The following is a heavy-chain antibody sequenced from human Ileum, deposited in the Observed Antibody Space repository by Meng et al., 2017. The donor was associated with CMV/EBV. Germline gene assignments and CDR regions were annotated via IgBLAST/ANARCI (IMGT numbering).Heavy chain of an antibody. J-gene: IGHJ4*02. CDR1: GFTFDDYG. Sequence: GESLKISCAASGFTFDDYGMNWVRQSPGKGLQWVAGINWNGGSTGYAESVRGRFTISRDNSKSTVYLQMNSLRDEDTAVYYCVKTGGSIDYWGQGTLVTVSS. D-gene: IGHD1-14*01. V-gene: IGHV3-20*04. CDR3: VKTGGSIDY. CDR2: INWNGGST.